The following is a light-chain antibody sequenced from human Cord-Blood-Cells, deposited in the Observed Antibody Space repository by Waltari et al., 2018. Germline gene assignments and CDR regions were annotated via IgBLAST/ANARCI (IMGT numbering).Light chain of an antibody. V-gene: IGKV1-39*01. Sequence: DIQMTQSPSSLSASVGDRVTITCRARQSISSYLNWYQQKPGKAPKLLIYAASSLQSGVPSRFSGSGSGTDFTLTISSLQPEDFATYYCQQSYSTPRTFGGGTTVEIK. J-gene: IGKJ4*01. CDR3: QQSYSTPRT. CDR1: QSISSY. CDR2: AAS.